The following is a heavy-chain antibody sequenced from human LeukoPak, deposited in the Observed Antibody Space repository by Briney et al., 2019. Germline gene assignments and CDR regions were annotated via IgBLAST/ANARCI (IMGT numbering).Heavy chain of an antibody. CDR2: ISYDGSNK. CDR3: ARDPLSY. J-gene: IGHJ4*02. V-gene: IGHV3-30*04. Sequence: PGRSLRLSCAASGFTFSSYAMHWVRQAPGKGLEWVAVISYDGSNKYYADSVKGRFTISRDNSKNTLYLQMNSLRAEDTAVYYCARDPLSYWGQGTLVTVSS. CDR1: GFTFSSYA.